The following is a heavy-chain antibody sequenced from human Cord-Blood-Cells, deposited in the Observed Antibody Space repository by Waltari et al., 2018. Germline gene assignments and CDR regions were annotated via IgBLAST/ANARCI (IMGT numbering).Heavy chain of an antibody. V-gene: IGHV4-34*01. CDR2: INHSGST. J-gene: IGHJ6*02. D-gene: IGHD3-10*01. Sequence: QVQLQQWGAGLLKPSETLSLTCAVYGGSFSGYYWTRTRPPPGTGPEWIGEINHSGSTNYNPSLKSRVTISVDTSKNQFSLKLSSVTAADTAVYYCARVLYYGSGSYYYYYYYYGMDVWGQGTTVTVSS. CDR1: GGSFSGYY. CDR3: ARVLYYGSGSYYYYYYYYGMDV.